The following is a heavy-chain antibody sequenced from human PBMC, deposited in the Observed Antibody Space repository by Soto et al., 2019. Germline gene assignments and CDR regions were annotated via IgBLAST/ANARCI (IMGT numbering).Heavy chain of an antibody. Sequence: QLQLEESGPGLVKPSETLSLTCTVSGGSISSSSYYWGWIRQSPGKGLEWIGSFYYSGSTYYSPYLKSRVTVSGDTSKKQISLRLSSVTAAATAVYYCARISVASRYMDVWGKGSTVTVSS. J-gene: IGHJ6*03. CDR3: ARISVASRYMDV. CDR2: FYYSGST. V-gene: IGHV4-39*01. D-gene: IGHD5-12*01. CDR1: GGSISSSSYY.